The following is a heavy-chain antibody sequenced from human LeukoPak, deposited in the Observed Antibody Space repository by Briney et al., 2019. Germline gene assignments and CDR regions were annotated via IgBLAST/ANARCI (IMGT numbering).Heavy chain of an antibody. CDR1: GYTFTSYG. Sequence: ASVKVSCKASGYTFTSYGISWVRQAPGQGLEWMGWIGAYNGNTNYAQKLQGRVTMTTDTSTSTAYMELRSLRSDDTAVYSCARCCSSTSCYRGGFDWFDPWGQGTLVTVSS. V-gene: IGHV1-18*01. CDR3: ARCCSSTSCYRGGFDWFDP. D-gene: IGHD2-2*01. J-gene: IGHJ5*02. CDR2: IGAYNGNT.